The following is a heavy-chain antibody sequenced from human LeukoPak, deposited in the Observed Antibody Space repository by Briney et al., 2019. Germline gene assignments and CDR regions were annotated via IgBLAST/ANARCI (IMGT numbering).Heavy chain of an antibody. CDR2: ISYDGSNK. CDR3: AKEPHYYYDSSGYYDY. V-gene: IGHV3-30*18. J-gene: IGHJ4*02. CDR1: GFTFSSYG. Sequence: PGRSLRLSCEASGFTFSSYGIHWVRQAPGKGLEWVADISYDGSNKYYADSVKGRFTISRDNSKNTLYLQMNSLRAEDTAVYYCAKEPHYYYDSSGYYDYWGQGTLVTVSS. D-gene: IGHD3-22*01.